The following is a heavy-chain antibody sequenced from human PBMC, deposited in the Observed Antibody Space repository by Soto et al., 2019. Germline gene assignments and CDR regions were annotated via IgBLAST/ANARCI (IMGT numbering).Heavy chain of an antibody. CDR2: IYPGDSDT. CDR3: ARTSAAGKYYYGMDV. D-gene: IGHD6-13*01. J-gene: IGHJ6*02. CDR1: GYSFTSYC. V-gene: IGHV5-51*01. Sequence: PGESLQISCKGSGYSFTSYCICWVRQMPGKGLEWMGIIYPGDSDTRYSPSFQGQVTISADKSISTAYLQWSSLKASDTAMYYCARTSAAGKYYYGMDVWGQGTTVTVSS.